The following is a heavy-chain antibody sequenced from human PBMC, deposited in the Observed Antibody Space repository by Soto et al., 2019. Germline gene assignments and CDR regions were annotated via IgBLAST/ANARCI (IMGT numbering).Heavy chain of an antibody. J-gene: IGHJ6*02. Sequence: SETLSLTCAVYGGSFSGYYWSWIRQPPGKGLEWIGEINHSGSTNYNPSLKSRVTISVDTSKNQFSLKLSSVTAADTAVYYCARGVVVVVAHMARYYYGMDVWGQGTTVTVSS. CDR2: INHSGST. V-gene: IGHV4-34*01. CDR3: ARGVVVVVAHMARYYYGMDV. CDR1: GGSFSGYY. D-gene: IGHD2-15*01.